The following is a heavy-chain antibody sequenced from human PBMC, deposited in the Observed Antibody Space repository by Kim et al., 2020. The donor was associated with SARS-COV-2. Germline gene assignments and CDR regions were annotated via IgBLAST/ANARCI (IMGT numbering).Heavy chain of an antibody. CDR2: IYPGDSDT. D-gene: IGHD2-2*01. J-gene: IGHJ4*02. CDR1: GYSFTSYW. CDR3: ARLLAFPDIVVVPADQWGYFDY. Sequence: GESLKISCKGSGYSFTSYWIGWVRQMPGKGLEWMGIIYPGDSDTRYSPSFQGQVTISADKSISTAYLQWSSLKASDTAMYYCARLLAFPDIVVVPADQWGYFDYWGQGTLVTVSS. V-gene: IGHV5-51*01.